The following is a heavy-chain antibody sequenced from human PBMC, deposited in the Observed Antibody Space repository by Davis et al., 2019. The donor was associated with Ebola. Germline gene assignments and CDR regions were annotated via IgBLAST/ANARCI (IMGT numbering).Heavy chain of an antibody. V-gene: IGHV4-59*01. CDR3: ARDKEYYYDSSGYYYSSFWFDP. J-gene: IGHJ5*02. CDR2: SHYTGST. D-gene: IGHD3-22*01. CDR1: GVSITSYY. Sequence: SETLSLTCTVSGVSITSYYWSWVRQPPGKGLEWIGYSHYTGSTNYNPSLKSRVTISTDTSRSQFSLTLSSVTAADTAVYYCARDKEYYYDSSGYYYSSFWFDPWGQGTLVTVSS.